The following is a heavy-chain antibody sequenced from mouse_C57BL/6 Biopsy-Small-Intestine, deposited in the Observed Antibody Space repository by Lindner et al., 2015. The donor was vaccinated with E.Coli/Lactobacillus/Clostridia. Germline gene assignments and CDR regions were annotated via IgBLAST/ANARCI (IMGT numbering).Heavy chain of an antibody. Sequence: SVKVSCKASGYTFTGYYMYWVRQAPGQGLEWMGRINPNSGGTNYAQKFQGRVTMTRDTSISTAYMELSRLRSDDTAVYYCARVLVGYCSGGSCYPDYWGQGTLVTVSS. CDR3: ARVLVGYCSGGSCYPDY. CDR1: GYTFTGYY. J-gene: IGHJ4*01. D-gene: IGHD1-1*02. CDR2: INPNSGGT. V-gene: IGHV1-18*01.